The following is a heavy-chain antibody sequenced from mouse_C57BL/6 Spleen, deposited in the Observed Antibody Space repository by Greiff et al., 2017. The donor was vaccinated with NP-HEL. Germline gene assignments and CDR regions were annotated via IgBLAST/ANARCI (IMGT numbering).Heavy chain of an antibody. J-gene: IGHJ3*01. CDR1: GYAFSSSW. CDR2: IYPGGGDT. CDR3: AREQRRLAWFAY. D-gene: IGHD3-2*02. V-gene: IGHV1-82*01. Sequence: QVQLQQSGPELVKPGASVKISCKASGYAFSSSWMSWVKQRPGKGLEWIGRIYPGGGDTNYNGKFKGKATLTADKSSSTAYMQLSSLTSEDSAVYYCAREQRRLAWFAYWGQGTLVTVSA.